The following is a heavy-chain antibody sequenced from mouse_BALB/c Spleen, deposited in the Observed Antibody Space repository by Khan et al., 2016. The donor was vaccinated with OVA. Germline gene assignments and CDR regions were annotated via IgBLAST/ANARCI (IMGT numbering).Heavy chain of an antibody. CDR3: AVHFTGTFDY. CDR1: GFIFTSYS. Sequence: VQLQQSGADLVKPGGSLKLSCAASGFIFTSYSMSWVRQTPDKRLEWIATISSGGDYTYYPDNVKGRFTISRDTATNTPYLQMNSLKSEDTAMYYCAVHFTGTFDYWGQGTLVTVSA. V-gene: IGHV5-6*01. J-gene: IGHJ3*01. CDR2: ISSGGDYT. D-gene: IGHD3-3*01.